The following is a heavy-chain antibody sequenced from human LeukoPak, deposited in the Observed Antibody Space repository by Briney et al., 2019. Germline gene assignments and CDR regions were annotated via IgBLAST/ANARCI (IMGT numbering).Heavy chain of an antibody. D-gene: IGHD2-8*01. CDR1: GYTFTSYG. Sequence: ASVKVSCKASGYTFTSYGISWVRQAPGQGLEWMGIINPSGGTTIYAQKFQGRVTMTRDTSTSTVYMELSSLRSEDTAVYYCARQRGGKYEDAFDIWGQGKVVTVSS. CDR3: ARQRGGKYEDAFDI. CDR2: INPSGGTT. V-gene: IGHV1-46*01. J-gene: IGHJ3*02.